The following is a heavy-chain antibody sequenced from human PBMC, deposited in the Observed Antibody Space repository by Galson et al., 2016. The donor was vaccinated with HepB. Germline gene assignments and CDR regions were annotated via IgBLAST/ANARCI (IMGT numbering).Heavy chain of an antibody. D-gene: IGHD5-12*01. V-gene: IGHV3-66*01. CDR2: LQSTGIS. Sequence: SLRLSCAASGIDVKTNYMSWVRQAPGKGLEWVLVLQSTGISNYADSVTGRFTISRDISRNTLSLQMNNLRTDDTGVYYCARVFPSGYRSPFPAYDVWGQGTLVTVS. CDR3: ARVFPSGYRSPFPAYDV. CDR1: GIDVKTNY. J-gene: IGHJ3*01.